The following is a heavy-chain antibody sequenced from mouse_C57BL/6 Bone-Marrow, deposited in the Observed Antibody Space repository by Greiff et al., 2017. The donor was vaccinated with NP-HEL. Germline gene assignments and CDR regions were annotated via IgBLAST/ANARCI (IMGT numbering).Heavy chain of an antibody. V-gene: IGHV1-81*01. CDR1: GYTFTSYG. Sequence: QVQLQQSGAELARPGASVKLSCKASGYTFTSYGISWVKQRTGQGLEWIGEIYPRSGNTYYNEKFKGKATLTADKSSSTAYMELRSLTSEDSAVYVCARSTTVVAWYFDVWGTGTTVTVSS. CDR2: IYPRSGNT. D-gene: IGHD1-1*01. CDR3: ARSTTVVAWYFDV. J-gene: IGHJ1*03.